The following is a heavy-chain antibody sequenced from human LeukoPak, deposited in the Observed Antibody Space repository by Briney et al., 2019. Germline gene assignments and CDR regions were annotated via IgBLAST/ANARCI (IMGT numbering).Heavy chain of an antibody. V-gene: IGHV1-69*05. J-gene: IGHJ3*02. Sequence: SVKLSCKASGGTFSSYPISWVRQAPGHGLEWMGGIIPIFVTANYAQKCQGRVTIITDESTSTAYMELSSLRSEDTAVYYCATTYSTHGVCVTTVTAGDAFDIWGQATMVTVSS. CDR3: ATTYSTHGVCVTTVTAGDAFDI. CDR1: GGTFSSYP. CDR2: IIPIFVTA. D-gene: IGHD2-8*01.